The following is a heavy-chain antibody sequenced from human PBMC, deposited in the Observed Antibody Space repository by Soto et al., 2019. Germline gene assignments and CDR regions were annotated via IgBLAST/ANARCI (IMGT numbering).Heavy chain of an antibody. J-gene: IGHJ6*02. V-gene: IGHV4-39*01. CDR2: ILYSGST. Sequence: QLQLQESGPGLVKPSETLSLTCTVSGGSISSSSYYWGWIRQPPGKGLEWIGRILYSGSTYYNPSRTSRVPISVDTSYNQFSLKLSAVTAVASPVPYCATHLTYPSAGTWHSDLPYFGVAVWRQATTFTFS. CDR1: GGSISSSSYY. D-gene: IGHD2-15*01. CDR3: ATHLTYPSAGTWHSDLPYFGVAV.